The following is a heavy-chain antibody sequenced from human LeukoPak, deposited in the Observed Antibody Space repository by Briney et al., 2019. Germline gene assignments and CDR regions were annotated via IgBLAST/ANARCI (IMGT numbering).Heavy chain of an antibody. CDR3: ARHERDASLDHALDI. D-gene: IGHD5-24*01. Sequence: SETLSLTCTVSGGSISGFYWSWIRQPPGKALEWIGYIYYSGSTSYNPSLKSRVTISVDTSKNQFSLKLSSVTAADTAVYYCARHERDASLDHALDIWGQGTMVTVSS. V-gene: IGHV4-59*08. CDR1: GGSISGFY. CDR2: IYYSGST. J-gene: IGHJ3*02.